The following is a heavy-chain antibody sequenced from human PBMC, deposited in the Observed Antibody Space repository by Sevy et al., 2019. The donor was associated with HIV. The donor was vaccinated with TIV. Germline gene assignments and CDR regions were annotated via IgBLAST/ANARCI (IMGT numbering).Heavy chain of an antibody. CDR1: GGSISSYY. Sequence: SETLSLTCTVSGGSISSYYWSWIRQPPGKGLEWIGYIYYSGSTNYNPSLKSRVTISVDTSKNQFSLKLSSVPAADTAVYDCARQVMAEVVVAECPWFDPWGQGTLVTVSS. V-gene: IGHV4-59*13. CDR2: IYYSGST. D-gene: IGHD2-15*01. CDR3: ARQVMAEVVVAECPWFDP. J-gene: IGHJ5*02.